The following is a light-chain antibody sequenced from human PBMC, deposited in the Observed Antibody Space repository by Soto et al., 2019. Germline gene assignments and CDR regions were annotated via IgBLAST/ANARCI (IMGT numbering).Light chain of an antibody. CDR2: DVS. CDR1: SSDVGGYDY. CDR3: SSYSSSSTL. Sequence: QSVLTQPASVSGSPGQSITISCTGSSSDVGGYDYVSWYQQHPGKAPKLMIYDVSNRPSGVSNRFSGSKSANTASLTISVLQAEDEADYYCSSYSSSSTLFGGGTKLTVL. V-gene: IGLV2-14*01. J-gene: IGLJ2*01.